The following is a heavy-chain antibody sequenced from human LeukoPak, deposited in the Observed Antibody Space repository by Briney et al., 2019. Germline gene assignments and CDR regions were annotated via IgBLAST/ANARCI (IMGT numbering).Heavy chain of an antibody. Sequence: GGSLRLSCAASGFTLSSYGMNWVRQAPGKGLEWVSGISGSGGSTYYADSVKGRFTISRDNSKNTLYLQMNSLRAEDTAVYYCAKDISGLWPRTFDYWGQRTLVTVSS. J-gene: IGHJ4*02. CDR1: GFTLSSYG. V-gene: IGHV3-23*01. CDR2: ISGSGGST. D-gene: IGHD5-18*01. CDR3: AKDISGLWPRTFDY.